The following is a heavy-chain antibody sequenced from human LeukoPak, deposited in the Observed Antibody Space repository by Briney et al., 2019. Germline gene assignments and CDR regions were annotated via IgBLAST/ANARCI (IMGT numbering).Heavy chain of an antibody. Sequence: ASVKVSCKASGYTFTSYDINWARQAPGQGLEWMGRINPNSGGTNYAQKFQGRVTMTRDTSISTAYMELSSLRSEDTAVYYCATAPRSRFLEWLSFDYWGQETLVTVSS. V-gene: IGHV1-2*06. J-gene: IGHJ4*02. D-gene: IGHD3-3*01. CDR1: GYTFTSYD. CDR2: INPNSGGT. CDR3: ATAPRSRFLEWLSFDY.